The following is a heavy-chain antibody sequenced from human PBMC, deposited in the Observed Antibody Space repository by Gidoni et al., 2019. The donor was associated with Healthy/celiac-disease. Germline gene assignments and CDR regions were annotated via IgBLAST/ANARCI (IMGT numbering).Heavy chain of an antibody. CDR1: GYSFTSYW. J-gene: IGHJ6*02. V-gene: IGHV5-51*01. CDR3: ARQSGYSYGYNPPHYYYYGMDV. D-gene: IGHD5-18*01. Sequence: EVQLVQSGAEVKKPGESLKISCKGSGYSFTSYWIGWVRQMPGKGLEWMGIIYPGDSDTRYKSISTAYLQWSSLKASDTAMYYCARQSGYSYGYNPPHYYYYGMDVWGQGTTVTVSS. CDR2: IYPGDSDT.